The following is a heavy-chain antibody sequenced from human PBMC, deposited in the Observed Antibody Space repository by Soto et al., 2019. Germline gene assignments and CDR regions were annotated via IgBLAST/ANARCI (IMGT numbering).Heavy chain of an antibody. D-gene: IGHD2-15*01. Sequence: EVPLLESGGGLVQPGGSLRLSCAASGVTFSDYAMSWVRQPPGKGLEWVSGISGSGGSTFYADSVKGRFIISRDNSKKTQYLEMNNLRAEDTAVYYCAKQRGCGSGGSCYSGFFNWGQGTLVTVSS. CDR2: ISGSGGST. CDR3: AKQRGCGSGGSCYSGFFN. V-gene: IGHV3-23*01. J-gene: IGHJ4*02. CDR1: GVTFSDYA.